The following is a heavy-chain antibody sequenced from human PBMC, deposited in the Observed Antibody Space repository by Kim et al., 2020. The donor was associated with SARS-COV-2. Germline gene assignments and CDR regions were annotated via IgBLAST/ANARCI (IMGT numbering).Heavy chain of an antibody. CDR3: STQLITLVRGVSGWFDP. Sequence: SETLSLTCTVSGGSISSSSYYWGWIRQPPGKGLEWIGSIYYSGSTYYNPPLNSRVTISVDTSKNQFSLNLSSVTAPDPAVYYCSTQLITLVRGVSGWFDP. V-gene: IGHV4-39*01. J-gene: IGHJ5*02. CDR2: IYYSGST. D-gene: IGHD3-10*01. CDR1: GGSISSSSYY.